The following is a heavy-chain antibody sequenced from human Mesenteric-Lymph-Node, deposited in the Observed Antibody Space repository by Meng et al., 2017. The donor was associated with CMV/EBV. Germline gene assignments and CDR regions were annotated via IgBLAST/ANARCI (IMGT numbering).Heavy chain of an antibody. CDR2: ISDDSSYI. CDR3: ANTSGSYFDY. D-gene: IGHD1-26*01. Sequence: GGSLRLSCAASGFTFSSYSMNWVRQAPGKGLEWVSSISDDSSYIYYADSVKGRFTISRDNAKNSLYLQMNSLRAEDTAVYYCANTSGSYFDYWGQGTLVTVSS. J-gene: IGHJ4*02. CDR1: GFTFSSYS. V-gene: IGHV3-21*04.